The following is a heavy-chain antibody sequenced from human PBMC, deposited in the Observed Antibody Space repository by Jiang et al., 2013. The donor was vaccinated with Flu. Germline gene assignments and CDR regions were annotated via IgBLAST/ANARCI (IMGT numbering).Heavy chain of an antibody. Sequence: QAPGQGLEWLGWINPNSGATSYAQKFQDWVTMTRDTSINTAYMELRRLRSDDTAVYYCARVQTGTGAFDIWGQGTMVTVSS. CDR3: ARVQTGTGAFDI. J-gene: IGHJ3*02. D-gene: IGHD1-1*01. CDR2: INPNSGAT. V-gene: IGHV1-2*04.